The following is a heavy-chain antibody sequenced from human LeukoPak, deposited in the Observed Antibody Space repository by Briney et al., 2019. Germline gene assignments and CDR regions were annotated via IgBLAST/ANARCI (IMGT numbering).Heavy chain of an antibody. V-gene: IGHV3-7*01. CDR3: ARDQNYYDSSGHYYYYYYMDV. J-gene: IGHJ6*03. D-gene: IGHD3-22*01. CDR1: GFTFNSDW. Sequence: GGSLRLSCAASGFTFNSDWMTWVRQAPGKGLEWVANINEDGSKKDYVDSVKGRFTISRDNTKNSLFLQMNSLRAEDTAVYYCARDQNYYDSSGHYYYYYYMDVWGKGTTVTVSS. CDR2: INEDGSKK.